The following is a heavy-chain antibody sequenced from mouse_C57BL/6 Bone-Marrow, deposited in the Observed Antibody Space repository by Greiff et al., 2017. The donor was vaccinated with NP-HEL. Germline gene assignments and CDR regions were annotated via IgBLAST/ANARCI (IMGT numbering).Heavy chain of an antibody. CDR3: ARQTGTIAY. Sequence: EVQVVESGGDLVKPGGSLKLSCAASGFTFSSYGMSWVRQTPDKRLEWVATISSGGSYTYYPDSVKGRFTISRDNAKNTLYLQMSSLKSEDTAMYYCARQTGTIAYWGQGTLVTVSA. D-gene: IGHD4-1*01. V-gene: IGHV5-6*01. CDR1: GFTFSSYG. CDR2: ISSGGSYT. J-gene: IGHJ3*01.